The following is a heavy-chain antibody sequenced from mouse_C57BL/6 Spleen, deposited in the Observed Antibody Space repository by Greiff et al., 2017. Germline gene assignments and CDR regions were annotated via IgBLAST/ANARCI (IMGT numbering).Heavy chain of an antibody. CDR2: IDPSDSYT. J-gene: IGHJ2*01. V-gene: IGHV1-50*01. CDR3: ARNPYYYGSSPYYFDY. Sequence: QVQLQQPGAELVKPGASVKLSCKASGYTFTSYWMQWVKQRPGQGLEWIGEIDPSDSYTNYNQKFKGKATLTVDTSSSTAYMQLSSLTSEDSAVYYCARNPYYYGSSPYYFDYGRQGTTLPVSS. D-gene: IGHD1-1*01. CDR1: GYTFTSYW.